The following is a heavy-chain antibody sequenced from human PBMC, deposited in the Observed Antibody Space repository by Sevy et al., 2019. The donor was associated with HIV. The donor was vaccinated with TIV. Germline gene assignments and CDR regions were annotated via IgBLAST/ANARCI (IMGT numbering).Heavy chain of an antibody. D-gene: IGHD1-26*01. J-gene: IGHJ1*01. CDR3: ARAPRGSQGPGQYFRL. Sequence: ASVKVSCKASGYTFTNYHITWVRQAPGQGLEWMGWITANNGNTNYAQRLQGRVTMTTDTSTNTAYMELRSLKSDDTAVYYCARAPRGSQGPGQYFRLWGQRTLVTVSS. V-gene: IGHV1-18*01. CDR1: GYTFTNYH. CDR2: ITANNGNT.